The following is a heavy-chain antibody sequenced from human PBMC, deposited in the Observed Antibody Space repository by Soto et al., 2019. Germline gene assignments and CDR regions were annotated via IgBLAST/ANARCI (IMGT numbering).Heavy chain of an antibody. Sequence: GESLKISCKGSGYSFTSYWISWVRQMPGKGLEWMGRIDPSDSYTNYSPSFQGHVTISADKSISTAYLQWSSLKASDTAMYYCAGELRYFDWLFHSSDYHGMDVWGQGTTVTVSS. D-gene: IGHD3-9*01. V-gene: IGHV5-10-1*01. J-gene: IGHJ6*02. CDR3: AGELRYFDWLFHSSDYHGMDV. CDR1: GYSFTSYW. CDR2: IDPSDSYT.